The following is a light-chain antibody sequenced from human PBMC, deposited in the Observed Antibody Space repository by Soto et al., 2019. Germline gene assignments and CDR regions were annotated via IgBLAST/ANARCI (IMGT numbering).Light chain of an antibody. V-gene: IGKV3-20*01. CDR3: QQYGSSPWYT. J-gene: IGKJ2*01. CDR2: GAS. Sequence: EIVLTQSTGTLSLSPGERATLSCRASQSVSSSYLAWYQQKPGQAPRLLIYGASSRATGIPDRFSGSGSGTDFTLTISRLEPEGFAVYYCQQYGSSPWYTFGQGTKLEIK. CDR1: QSVSSSY.